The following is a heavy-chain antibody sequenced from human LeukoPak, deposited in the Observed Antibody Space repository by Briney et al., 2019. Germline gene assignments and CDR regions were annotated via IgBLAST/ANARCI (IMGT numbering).Heavy chain of an antibody. J-gene: IGHJ5*02. CDR2: IKQDGSEK. CDR3: ARDRETYSNNWFDP. D-gene: IGHD2-15*01. V-gene: IGHV3-7*01. CDR1: GFTFSSYW. Sequence: GGSLRLSCAASGFTFSSYWMSWVRQAPGKGLEWVANIKQDGSEKYNVDSVKGRFTISRDNAKNSLYLQMNSLRAEDTAVYYCARDRETYSNNWFDPWGQGTLVTVSS.